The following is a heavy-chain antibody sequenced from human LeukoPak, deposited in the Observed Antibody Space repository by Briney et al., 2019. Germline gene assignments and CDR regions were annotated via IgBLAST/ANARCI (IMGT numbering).Heavy chain of an antibody. D-gene: IGHD4-17*01. J-gene: IGHJ4*02. Sequence: GGSLRLSCAASGFILSNYAMSWVRQAPGKGLEWVSSISAGGGGSYYADSVKGRFTISRDNSKNTLYLQMNSLRAEDTAVYYCAKGSRKTTVTDFDCWGQGTLVTVSS. CDR2: ISAGGGGS. CDR3: AKGSRKTTVTDFDC. V-gene: IGHV3-23*01. CDR1: GFILSNYA.